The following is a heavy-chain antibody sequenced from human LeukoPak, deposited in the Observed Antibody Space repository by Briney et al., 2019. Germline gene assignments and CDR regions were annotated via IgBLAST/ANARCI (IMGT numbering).Heavy chain of an antibody. J-gene: IGHJ3*02. V-gene: IGHV3-23*01. CDR3: AKHAGGHDLDALDI. CDR1: GFTFSTYN. CDR2: ISRSAGAT. Sequence: GGSLRLSCVASGFTFSTYNMNWVRQAPGKGLEWVSSISRSAGATYYADSVKGRFTISRDNSRNILSLHMNSLRAEDTAVYFCAKHAGGHDLDALDIWGQGTMVTVSS. D-gene: IGHD2-2*01.